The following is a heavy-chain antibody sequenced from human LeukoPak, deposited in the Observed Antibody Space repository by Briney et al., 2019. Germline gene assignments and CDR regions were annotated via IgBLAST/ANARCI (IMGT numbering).Heavy chain of an antibody. D-gene: IGHD6-13*01. V-gene: IGHV4-34*01. CDR1: GGSFSGYY. Sequence: SETLSLTCAVSGGSFSGYYWSWIRQPPGKGLEWIGEINHSGSTNYNPSLKSRVTISVDTSKNQSSLKLSSVTAADTAVYYCARRLTGYSSSWSHLDYWGQGTLVTVSS. CDR2: INHSGST. CDR3: ARRLTGYSSSWSHLDY. J-gene: IGHJ4*02.